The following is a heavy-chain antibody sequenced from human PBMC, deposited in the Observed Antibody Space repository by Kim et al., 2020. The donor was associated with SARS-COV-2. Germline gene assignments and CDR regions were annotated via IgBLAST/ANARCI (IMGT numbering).Heavy chain of an antibody. CDR2: T. D-gene: IGHD3-22*01. Sequence: TNYNPSLKSRVTISVDTSKNQFSLKLSSVTAADTAVYYCARLGVITPLDYWGQGTLVTVSS. V-gene: IGHV4-34*01. CDR3: ARLGVITPLDY. J-gene: IGHJ4*02.